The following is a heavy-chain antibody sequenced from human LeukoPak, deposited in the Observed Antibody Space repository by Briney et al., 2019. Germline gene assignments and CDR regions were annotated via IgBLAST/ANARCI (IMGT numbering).Heavy chain of an antibody. V-gene: IGHV1-8*01. Sequence: GASVKVSCKASGYTFTSYDINWVRQATGQGREWMGWMNPNSGNSGYAQKFQGRVTMTRNTSISTAYMELSSLRSEDTAVYYCARTYGSGMFALGYYYYGMDVWGQGTTVTVSS. J-gene: IGHJ6*02. CDR3: ARTYGSGMFALGYYYYGMDV. CDR2: MNPNSGNS. CDR1: GYTFTSYD. D-gene: IGHD3-10*01.